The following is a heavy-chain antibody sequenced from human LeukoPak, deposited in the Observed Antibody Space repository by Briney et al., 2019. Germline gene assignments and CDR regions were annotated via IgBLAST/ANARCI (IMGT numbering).Heavy chain of an antibody. CDR1: GFTFSSYG. Sequence: GGSLRLSCAASGFTFSSYGMHWVRQAPGKGLEWVAVIWYDGSNKYYADSVKGRFTISRDNSKNTLYLQMNSLRAKDTAVYYCARDSMDSSGYYGGTFDYWGQGTLVTVSS. J-gene: IGHJ4*02. CDR2: IWYDGSNK. D-gene: IGHD3-22*01. CDR3: ARDSMDSSGYYGGTFDY. V-gene: IGHV3-33*01.